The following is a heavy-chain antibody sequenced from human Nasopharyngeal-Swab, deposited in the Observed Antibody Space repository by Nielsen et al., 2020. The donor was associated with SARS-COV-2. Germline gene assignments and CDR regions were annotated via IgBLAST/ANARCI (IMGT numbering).Heavy chain of an antibody. V-gene: IGHV3-74*01. Sequence: GESLKISCAASGFTFSRYWMHWVRQAPGKGLVWVSRIYSDGSSTNYADSVKGRFTISRDNAKNTLYLQMNSLRAEDTAMYYCARVGMNDYYYGMDVWGQGTTVTVSS. CDR2: IYSDGSST. J-gene: IGHJ6*02. CDR1: GFTFSRYW. CDR3: ARVGMNDYYYGMDV. D-gene: IGHD7-27*01.